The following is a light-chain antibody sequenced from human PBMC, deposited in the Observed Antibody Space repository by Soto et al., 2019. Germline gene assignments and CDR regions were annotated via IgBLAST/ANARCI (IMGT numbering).Light chain of an antibody. Sequence: IVLTQSPATLSVSPGERATLSCMASQSVSSNLAWYQQKPGQAPRLLIYGASSRATGIPDRFSGSASGTDFTLTINRLEPEDSAVYYCQQYGSSPSWTFCQGTKVDI. V-gene: IGKV3-20*01. CDR3: QQYGSSPSWT. J-gene: IGKJ1*01. CDR1: QSVSSN. CDR2: GAS.